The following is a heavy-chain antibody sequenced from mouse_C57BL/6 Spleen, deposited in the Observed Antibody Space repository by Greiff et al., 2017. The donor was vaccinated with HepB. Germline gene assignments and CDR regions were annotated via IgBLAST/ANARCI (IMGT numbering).Heavy chain of an antibody. J-gene: IGHJ2*01. V-gene: IGHV1-80*01. CDR1: GYAFSSYW. CDR2: IYPGDGDT. D-gene: IGHD2-4*01. Sequence: VQLQESGAELVKPGASVKISCKASGYAFSSYWMNWVKQRPGKGLEWIGQIYPGDGDTNYNGKFKGKATLTADKSSSTAYMQLSSLTSEDSAVYFCARSGGLRYFDYWGQGTTLTVSS. CDR3: ARSGGLRYFDY.